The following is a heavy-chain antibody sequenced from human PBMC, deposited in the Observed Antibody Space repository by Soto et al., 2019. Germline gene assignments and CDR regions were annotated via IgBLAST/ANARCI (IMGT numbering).Heavy chain of an antibody. V-gene: IGHV4-30-4*01. D-gene: IGHD1-20*01. CDR1: GGSLSSVDYY. CDR2: IYYSGST. J-gene: IGHJ4*02. Sequence: SVTLSLTCTVSGGSLSSVDYYWSWIRQPPGKGLEWIGYIYYSGSTYYNPSLKSRVTISVDTSKNQFSLKLSSVTAADTAVYYCARERDHNWNRPLDYWGQGTLVTVSS. CDR3: ARERDHNWNRPLDY.